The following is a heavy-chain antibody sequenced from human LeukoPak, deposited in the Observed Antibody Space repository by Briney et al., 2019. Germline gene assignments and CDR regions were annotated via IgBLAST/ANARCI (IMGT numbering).Heavy chain of an antibody. CDR3: ARDRTAVTPGPRGDY. D-gene: IGHD4-17*01. Sequence: PGGSLRLSCAASGFTFSSYWMSWVRQAPGKGLEWVANIKQDGSETYYVDSVKGRFTISRDNAQNSLYLQMNSLRAEDTAVYYCARDRTAVTPGPRGDYWGQGTLVTVSS. CDR1: GFTFSSYW. CDR2: IKQDGSET. J-gene: IGHJ4*02. V-gene: IGHV3-7*01.